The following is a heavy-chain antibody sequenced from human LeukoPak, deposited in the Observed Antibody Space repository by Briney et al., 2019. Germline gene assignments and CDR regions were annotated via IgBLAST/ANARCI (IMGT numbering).Heavy chain of an antibody. J-gene: IGHJ3*02. CDR2: ISGSGGST. D-gene: IGHD6-13*01. CDR1: GFTFSSYA. Sequence: AGGSLRLSCAASGFTFSSYAMSWVRQAPGKGLEWVSPISGSGGSTYYADSVKGRFTISRDNSKNTLYLQMNSLRAEDTAVYYCAKDGGGFPRRWQQLVPLAFDIWGQGTMVTVSS. CDR3: AKDGGGFPRRWQQLVPLAFDI. V-gene: IGHV3-23*01.